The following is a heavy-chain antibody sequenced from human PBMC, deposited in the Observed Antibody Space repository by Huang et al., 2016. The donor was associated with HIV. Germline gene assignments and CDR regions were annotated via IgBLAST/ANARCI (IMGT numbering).Heavy chain of an antibody. D-gene: IGHD3-16*01. CDR3: AREGQNWLGKPFGALAF. J-gene: IGHJ4*03. Sequence: QAQLVQSGAAVMKPGSSVRVSCKASGVSFSDYAFSWVRRAPGQGLDGMGGIIPGFGVTNYARRLQGRGTISADKSSNTVYLELTSLRSGDTAVYYCAREGQNWLGKPFGALAFWGQGTEVIVSS. V-gene: IGHV1-69*10. CDR1: GVSFSDYA. CDR2: IIPGFGVT.